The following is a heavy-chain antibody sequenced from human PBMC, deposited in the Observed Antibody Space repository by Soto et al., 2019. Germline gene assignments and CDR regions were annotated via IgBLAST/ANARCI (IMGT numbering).Heavy chain of an antibody. J-gene: IGHJ5*02. Sequence: SETLSLTCAVSGYSISSGLYWGWIRQPPGKGLEWIGTIYRGGITYYNPSLKSRVTISIDTSKNHFSLRLSSVTATDTAVYFCAIGNPDWFDPWGQGTLVTVSS. D-gene: IGHD1-1*01. CDR3: AIGNPDWFDP. CDR2: IYRGGIT. CDR1: GYSISSGLY. V-gene: IGHV4-38-2*01.